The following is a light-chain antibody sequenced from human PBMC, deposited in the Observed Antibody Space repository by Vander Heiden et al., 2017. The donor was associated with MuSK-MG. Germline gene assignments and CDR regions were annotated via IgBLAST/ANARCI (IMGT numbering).Light chain of an antibody. CDR3: QQDHNWPIT. J-gene: IGKJ4*01. V-gene: IGKV3-15*01. CDR1: QSVSSN. CDR2: GAS. Sequence: EIVMTQSPATLSVSPGERATLSCRASQSVSSNLAWYQQKPGQAPRLLIYGASTRATGIPARFSGSGSGTEFTLTISSLQSEDFAVYYCQQDHNWPITFGGGTKVEIK.